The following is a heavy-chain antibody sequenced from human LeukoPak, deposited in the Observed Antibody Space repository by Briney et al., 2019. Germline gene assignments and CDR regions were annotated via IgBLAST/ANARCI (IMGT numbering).Heavy chain of an antibody. Sequence: ASVKVSCKASGGTFSSYAISWVRQAPGQGLEWMGGIIPIFGTANYAQKFQGRVTITADESTSTAYMELSSLRSEDTAVYYCARAPIDPLVTGTSAFDPWGQGTLVTVSS. J-gene: IGHJ5*02. D-gene: IGHD2-21*02. V-gene: IGHV1-69*13. CDR1: GGTFSSYA. CDR3: ARAPIDPLVTGTSAFDP. CDR2: IIPIFGTA.